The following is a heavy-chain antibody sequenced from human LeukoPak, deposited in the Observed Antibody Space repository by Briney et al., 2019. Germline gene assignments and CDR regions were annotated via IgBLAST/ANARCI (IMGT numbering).Heavy chain of an antibody. V-gene: IGHV3-33*01. Sequence: PGGSLRLSCAASGFTFSSYGMHWVRQAPGKGLEWVAVIWYDGSNKYYADSVKGRFTISRDNSKNTLYLQMNSLRAEDTAVYYCARDHYYDSSGLLVGMDVWGQGTTVTVSS. CDR2: IWYDGSNK. D-gene: IGHD3-22*01. CDR3: ARDHYYDSSGLLVGMDV. CDR1: GFTFSSYG. J-gene: IGHJ6*02.